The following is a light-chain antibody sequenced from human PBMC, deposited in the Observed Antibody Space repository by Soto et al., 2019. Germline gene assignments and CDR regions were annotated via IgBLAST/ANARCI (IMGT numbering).Light chain of an antibody. CDR2: DES. J-gene: IGKJ2*01. CDR1: QSVSSY. V-gene: IGKV3-11*01. CDR3: QQRGYT. Sequence: EIVLTQSPATLSLSPGERATLSCRASQSVSSYLAWYQQKPGQAPRLLIYDESSRATGIPARFSGSGSGTDFTLTISSLEPEDFAVYYCQQRGYTFGQGTKLEIK.